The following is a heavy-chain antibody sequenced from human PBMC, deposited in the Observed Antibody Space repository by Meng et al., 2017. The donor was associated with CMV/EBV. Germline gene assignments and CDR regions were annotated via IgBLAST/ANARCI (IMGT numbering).Heavy chain of an antibody. CDR2: ISWNSGSI. J-gene: IGHJ4*02. V-gene: IGHV3-9*01. Sequence: SLKISCAASGFTFDDYAMHWVRQAPGKGLEWVSGISWNSGSIGYADSVKGRFTISRDNAKNSLYLQMNSLRAEDTAFYYCAKGGMSSSWYGRIDYWGQGTLVTVSS. CDR3: AKGGMSSSWYGRIDY. D-gene: IGHD6-13*01. CDR1: GFTFDDYA.